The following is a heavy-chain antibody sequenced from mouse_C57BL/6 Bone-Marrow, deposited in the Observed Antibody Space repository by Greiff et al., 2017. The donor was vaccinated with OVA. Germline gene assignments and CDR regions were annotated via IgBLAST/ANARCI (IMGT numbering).Heavy chain of an antibody. CDR1: GYTFTSYW. Sequence: QVQLQQPGAELVKPGASVTLSCKASGYTFTSYWMHWVKQRPGRGLEWIGRIDPNSGGTTFNEKFKSKATLTVDKPSSTAYMQLSSLTSEDSAVYYCARWVYYYGSHYAMDYWGQGTSVTVSS. CDR2: IDPNSGGT. J-gene: IGHJ4*01. CDR3: ARWVYYYGSHYAMDY. D-gene: IGHD1-1*01. V-gene: IGHV1-72*01.